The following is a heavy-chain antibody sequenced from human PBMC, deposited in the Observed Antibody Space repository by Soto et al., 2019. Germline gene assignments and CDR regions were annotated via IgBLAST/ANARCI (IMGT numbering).Heavy chain of an antibody. Sequence: SETLSLTCTVAGGSISSYYWSWIRQPPGKGLEWIGYIYYSGSTNYNPSLKSRVTISVDTSKNQFSLKLSSVTAADTAVYYCARGTFGGVIAPYYFDYWGQGTLVTVSS. CDR2: IYYSGST. J-gene: IGHJ4*02. D-gene: IGHD3-16*02. V-gene: IGHV4-59*01. CDR1: GGSISSYY. CDR3: ARGTFGGVIAPYYFDY.